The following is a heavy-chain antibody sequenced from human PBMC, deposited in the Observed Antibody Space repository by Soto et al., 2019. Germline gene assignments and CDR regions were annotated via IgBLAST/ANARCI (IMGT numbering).Heavy chain of an antibody. CDR2: ISGSGGST. CDR3: AKERYYDSSGYLIRAFDI. D-gene: IGHD3-22*01. Sequence: EVQLLESGGGLVQPGGSLRLSCAASGFTFSSYAMSWVRQAPGKGPEWVSAISGSGGSTYYADSVKGRFTISRDNSKNTLYLQMNSLRAEDTAVYYCAKERYYDSSGYLIRAFDIWGQGTMVTVSS. J-gene: IGHJ3*02. V-gene: IGHV3-23*01. CDR1: GFTFSSYA.